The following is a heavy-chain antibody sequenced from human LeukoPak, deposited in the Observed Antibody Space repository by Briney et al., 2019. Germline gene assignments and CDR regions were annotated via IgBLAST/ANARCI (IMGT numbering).Heavy chain of an antibody. V-gene: IGHV4-39*01. Sequence: PSETLSLTCTVSGGSISSYYWSWIRQPPGKGLEWIGSIYYSGSTYYNPSLKSRVTISVDTSKNQFSLKLSSVTAADTAVYYCARRDSGSTRYYYYGMDVWGQGTTVTVSS. CDR1: GGSISSYY. D-gene: IGHD1-26*01. CDR3: ARRDSGSTRYYYYGMDV. CDR2: IYYSGST. J-gene: IGHJ6*02.